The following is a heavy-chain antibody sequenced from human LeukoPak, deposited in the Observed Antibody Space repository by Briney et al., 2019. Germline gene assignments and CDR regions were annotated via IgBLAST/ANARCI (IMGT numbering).Heavy chain of an antibody. V-gene: IGHV3-23*01. CDR1: GFTFSSYD. D-gene: IGHD5-24*01. J-gene: IGHJ4*02. Sequence: TGGSLRLSCAASGFTFSSYDMSWLRQAPGKGLEWVSTISGSGGSTYYADSVKGRFTISRDSSKNTLYLQMNSLRAEDTAVYYCAKGAQYYFDYWGQGTLVTVSS. CDR2: ISGSGGST. CDR3: AKGAQYYFDY.